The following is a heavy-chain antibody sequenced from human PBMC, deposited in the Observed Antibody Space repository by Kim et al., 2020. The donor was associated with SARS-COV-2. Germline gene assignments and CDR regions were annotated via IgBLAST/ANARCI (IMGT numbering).Heavy chain of an antibody. D-gene: IGHD3-10*01. V-gene: IGHV1-69*04. Sequence: SVKVSCKASGGTFSSYAISWVRQAPGQGLEWMGRIIPILGIANYAQKFQGRVTITADKSTSTAYMELSSLRSEDTAVYYCAYGVLWFGEPPDYYYGMDVWGQGTTVTVSS. J-gene: IGHJ6*02. CDR3: AYGVLWFGEPPDYYYGMDV. CDR2: IIPILGIA. CDR1: GGTFSSYA.